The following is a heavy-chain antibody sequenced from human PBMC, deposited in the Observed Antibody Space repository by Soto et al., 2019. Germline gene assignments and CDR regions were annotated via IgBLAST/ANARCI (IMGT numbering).Heavy chain of an antibody. D-gene: IGHD2-15*01. CDR1: GFTFSSYA. CDR3: ATEYGSVGSSTNFGS. V-gene: IGHV3-23*01. J-gene: IGHJ4*02. CDR2: ISGSGGST. Sequence: PGGSLRLSCAASGFTFSSYAMSWVRQAPGKGLEWVSAISGSGGSTYYADSVKGRFTISRDNSKNTPYLQMNSLRAEDTAVYYGATEYGSVGSSTNFGSWGQGALVSLCS.